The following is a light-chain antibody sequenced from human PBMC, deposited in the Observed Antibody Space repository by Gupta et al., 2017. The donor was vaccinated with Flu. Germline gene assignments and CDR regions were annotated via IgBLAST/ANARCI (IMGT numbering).Light chain of an antibody. J-gene: IGLJ2*01. CDR1: KLGEKF. V-gene: IGLV3-1*01. CDR3: QALDSSTVI. Sequence: CCGPKLGEKFVCWYQQKTGQSPVLVIFQDKKRASGIPERFSGSNSGNTATLTISGTLARDEADYYCQALDSSTVIFGGGTKLTVL. CDR2: QDK.